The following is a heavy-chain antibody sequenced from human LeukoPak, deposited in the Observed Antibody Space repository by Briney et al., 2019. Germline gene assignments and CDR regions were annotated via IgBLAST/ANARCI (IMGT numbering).Heavy chain of an antibody. D-gene: IGHD3-3*01. CDR2: IYQSGSGSS. V-gene: IGHV4-34*01. J-gene: IGHJ4*02. CDR3: ASTLRFLPYRRFDY. Sequence: SETLSLTCAVYGGSFSGYYWGWIRQPPGKGLEWIGSIYQSGSGSSYYNPSLKSRVTISGDTSKNHFFLRLSSVTAADTAVYYCASTLRFLPYRRFDYWGQGTLVTVPS. CDR1: GGSFSGYY.